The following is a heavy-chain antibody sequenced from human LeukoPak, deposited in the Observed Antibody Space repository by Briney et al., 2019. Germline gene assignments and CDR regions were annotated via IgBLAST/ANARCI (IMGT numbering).Heavy chain of an antibody. CDR2: MNPNSGNT. D-gene: IGHD4-17*01. Sequence: ASVKVSCKASGYTFTSYDINWVRQATGQGLEWMGWMNPNSGNTGYAQKFQGRVTMTRNTSISTAYMELSSLRSEDTAVYYCAGIRKGTVTRRGWFDPWGQGTLVTVSS. CDR1: GYTFTSYD. V-gene: IGHV1-8*01. J-gene: IGHJ5*02. CDR3: AGIRKGTVTRRGWFDP.